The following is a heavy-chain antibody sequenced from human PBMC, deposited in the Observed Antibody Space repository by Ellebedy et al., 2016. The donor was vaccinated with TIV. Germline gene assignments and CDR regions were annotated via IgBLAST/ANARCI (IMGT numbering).Heavy chain of an antibody. CDR3: AAVRIQIWFPNWFDP. Sequence: ASVKVSCKASGYSFTGNYLHWVRQAPGKGLEWMGGFHPEDGERVYGQKFQGRVTMTEDISTDTVYMELSSLRSEDTAVYYCAAVRIQIWFPNWFDPWGQGTLVTVSS. D-gene: IGHD5-18*01. V-gene: IGHV1-24*01. CDR1: GYSFTGNY. J-gene: IGHJ5*02. CDR2: FHPEDGER.